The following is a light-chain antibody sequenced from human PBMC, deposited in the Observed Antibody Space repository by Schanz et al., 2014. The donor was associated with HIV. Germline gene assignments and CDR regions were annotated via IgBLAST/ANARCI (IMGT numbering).Light chain of an antibody. J-gene: IGLJ3*02. CDR2: EVS. CDR1: SGDVGSYNY. Sequence: QSALTQPASVSGSPGQSISISCTGTSGDVGSYNYVSWYQQQPGKAPKLMIYEVSERPSGVPDPFSGSKSGNTASLTVSGHQAHDEADHYCRSYGDPSNVRFGGGTKLTVL. CDR3: RSYGDPSNVR. V-gene: IGLV2-8*01.